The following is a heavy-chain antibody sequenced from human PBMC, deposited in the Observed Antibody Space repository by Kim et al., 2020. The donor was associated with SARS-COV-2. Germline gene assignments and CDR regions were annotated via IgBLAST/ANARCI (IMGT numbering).Heavy chain of an antibody. Sequence: GGSLRLSCAASGFTFSSYAMSWVRQAPGKGLEWVSAISGSGGSTYYADSVKGRFTISRDNSKNTLYLQMNSLRAEDTAVYYCAKFTPPAAMFGWQGPGGYFDYWGQGTLVTVSS. V-gene: IGHV3-23*01. CDR1: GFTFSSYA. D-gene: IGHD2-2*01. CDR3: AKFTPPAAMFGWQGPGGYFDY. J-gene: IGHJ4*02. CDR2: ISGSGGST.